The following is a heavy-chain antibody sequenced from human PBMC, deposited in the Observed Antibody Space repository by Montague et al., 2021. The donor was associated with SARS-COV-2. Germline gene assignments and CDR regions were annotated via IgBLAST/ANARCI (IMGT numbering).Heavy chain of an antibody. CDR1: GFTFSSYS. J-gene: IGHJ3*02. CDR2: ISSSSSYI. Sequence: SLRLSCAASGFTFSSYSMNWVRQAPGKGLEWVSSISSSSSYIYYADSVKGRFTISRDNAKNSLYLQMNSLRAEDTAVYYCAREGARNYYDSRGDAFDIWGQGTMVTVSS. V-gene: IGHV3-21*01. CDR3: AREGARNYYDSRGDAFDI. D-gene: IGHD3-22*01.